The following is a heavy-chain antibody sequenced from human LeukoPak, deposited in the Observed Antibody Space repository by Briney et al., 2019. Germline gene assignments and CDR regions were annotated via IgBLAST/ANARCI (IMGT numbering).Heavy chain of an antibody. V-gene: IGHV3-30*02. Sequence: PGGSLRLSCAASGFTFSSYGMHWVRQAPGKGLEWVAFIRYDGSNKYYADSVKGRFTISRDNSKNTLCLQMNSLRAEDTAVYYCAKDGYLEAAAGTYDFDYWGQGTLVTVSS. CDR3: AKDGYLEAAAGTYDFDY. D-gene: IGHD6-13*01. J-gene: IGHJ4*02. CDR2: IRYDGSNK. CDR1: GFTFSSYG.